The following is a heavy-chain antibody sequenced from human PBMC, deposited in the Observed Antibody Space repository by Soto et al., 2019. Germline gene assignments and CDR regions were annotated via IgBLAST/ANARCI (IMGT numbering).Heavy chain of an antibody. CDR2: VNSNGDTT. Sequence: GGSLRLSCAASGFTFSSYAMHWVRQAPGKGLEYVSAVNSNGDTTFYANSVKGRFTISRDNSKNTLYLQLGSLRLEDMAVYYCARASSAALDYWGQGTLVTVSS. V-gene: IGHV3-64*01. J-gene: IGHJ4*02. D-gene: IGHD6-25*01. CDR3: ARASSAALDY. CDR1: GFTFSSYA.